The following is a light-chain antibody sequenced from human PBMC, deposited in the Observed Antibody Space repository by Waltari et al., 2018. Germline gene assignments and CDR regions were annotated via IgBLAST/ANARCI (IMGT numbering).Light chain of an antibody. CDR2: SAS. CDR1: QSSGRS. J-gene: IGKJ1*01. Sequence: EIVLTQSPDFPSVTPKEKVTITCRASQSSGRSLHWYQQKPDQSPKLLVKSASQRISGGLSGFRGSGSVTDFTLTISSLEAEDDAAYYCHQSSSLPWTVGQGTKVQIK. CDR3: HQSSSLPWT. V-gene: IGKV6D-21*02.